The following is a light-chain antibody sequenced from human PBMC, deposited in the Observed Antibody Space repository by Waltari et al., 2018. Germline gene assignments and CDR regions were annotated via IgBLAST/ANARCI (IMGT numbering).Light chain of an antibody. Sequence: QSALTQPPSVSGSPGQSVTISCTGTSSDVGSYNRVSWYQQPPGTAPKLMIYEVSNRPSGVPDRLSGSKSGNTASLTISGLQAEDEADYYCSSYTSSSTWVVFGGGTKLTVL. V-gene: IGLV2-18*02. CDR1: SSDVGSYNR. CDR2: EVS. CDR3: SSYTSSSTWVV. J-gene: IGLJ2*01.